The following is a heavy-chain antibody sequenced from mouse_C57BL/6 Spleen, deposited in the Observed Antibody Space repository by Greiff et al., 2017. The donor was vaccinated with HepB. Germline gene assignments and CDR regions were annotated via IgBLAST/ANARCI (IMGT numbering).Heavy chain of an antibody. D-gene: IGHD2-5*01. Sequence: EVQRVESGGGLVQPKGSLKLSCAASGFSFNTYAMNWVRQAPGKGLEWVARIRSKSNNYATYYADSVKDRFTISRDDSESMLYLQMNNLKTENTAMYYWVRRPIYYSNWDYYAMDYWGQGTSVTVSS. CDR1: GFSFNTYA. CDR2: IRSKSNNYAT. J-gene: IGHJ4*01. CDR3: VRRPIYYSNWDYYAMDY. V-gene: IGHV10-1*01.